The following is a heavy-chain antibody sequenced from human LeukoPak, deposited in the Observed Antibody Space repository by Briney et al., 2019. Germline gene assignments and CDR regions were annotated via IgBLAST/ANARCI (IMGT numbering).Heavy chain of an antibody. CDR3: ARDRATVTSHYSGMDV. D-gene: IGHD4-17*01. V-gene: IGHV4-31*03. CDR2: IYYTGTT. J-gene: IGHJ6*02. CDR1: GGSIGSDGYY. Sequence: TSQTLSLTCSVSGGSIGSDGYYWNWIRQHAGKGLEWIGNIYYTGTTYYNPPLKSRASISVDTSKNQLSLKLSSVTAADTAVYYCARDRATVTSHYSGMDVWGQGTTVTVSS.